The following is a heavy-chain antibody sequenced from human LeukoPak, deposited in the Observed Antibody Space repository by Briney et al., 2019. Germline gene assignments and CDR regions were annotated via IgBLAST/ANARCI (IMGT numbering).Heavy chain of an antibody. J-gene: IGHJ4*02. CDR2: IKQDGFEK. CDR3: ARASSSWYYFDY. V-gene: IGHV3-7*01. Sequence: GGSLRLSCAASGFTFSNYWMSWVRQAPGKGLEWVANIKQDGFEKYYVDSVKGRFTISRDNAKNSLYLQMNSLRAEDTAVYYCARASSSWYYFDYWGQGTLVTVSS. D-gene: IGHD6-13*01. CDR1: GFTFSNYW.